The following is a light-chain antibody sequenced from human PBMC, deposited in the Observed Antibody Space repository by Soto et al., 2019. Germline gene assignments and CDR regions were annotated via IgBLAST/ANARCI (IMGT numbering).Light chain of an antibody. CDR3: SSYAGRPNYV. CDR1: SSDVGVYNY. J-gene: IGLJ1*01. CDR2: DVS. Sequence: QSVLTQPASVPGSPGQSITISCTGTSSDVGVYNYVSWFQQHPGKAPKLMVYDVSNRPSGVSNRFSGSKSGNTASLTISGLQAEDEADYYCSSYAGRPNYVFGTGTKVTVL. V-gene: IGLV2-14*03.